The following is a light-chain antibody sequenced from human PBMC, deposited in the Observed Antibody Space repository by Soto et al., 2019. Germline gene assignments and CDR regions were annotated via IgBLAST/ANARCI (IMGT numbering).Light chain of an antibody. CDR3: QQFGSSPWT. J-gene: IGKJ1*01. CDR2: GAS. CDR1: QSVSSTH. Sequence: EIVLTQSPGTLSLSPGGRATLSCRASQSVSSTHLAWYQQRPGQAPRLLIYGASSRATGIPDRFSGSGSGTDFTLTISRLEPEDFAVYFCQQFGSSPWTFGQGTKVEIK. V-gene: IGKV3-20*01.